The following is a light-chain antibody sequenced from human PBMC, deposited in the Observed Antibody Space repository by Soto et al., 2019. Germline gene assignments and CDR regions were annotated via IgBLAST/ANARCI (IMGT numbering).Light chain of an antibody. Sequence: SYELTQPLSVSVALGQTARITCGGSDIGSIHVHRYQQKAGQAPVLVIYRDINRPSGIPERFSGSNSGNTATLTINRAQAGDEADYYCQVWVISTVVVFGGGTKLTVL. CDR3: QVWVISTVVV. J-gene: IGLJ2*01. V-gene: IGLV3-9*01. CDR2: RDI. CDR1: DIGSIH.